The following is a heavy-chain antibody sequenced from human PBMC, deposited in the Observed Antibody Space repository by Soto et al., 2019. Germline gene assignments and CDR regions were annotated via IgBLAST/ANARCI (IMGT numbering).Heavy chain of an antibody. CDR3: ARHTNYVNRDFDY. CDR1: GGSFSGYY. CDR2: INHSGST. J-gene: IGHJ4*02. V-gene: IGHV4-34*01. D-gene: IGHD3-10*02. Sequence: QVQLQQWGAGLLKPSETLSLTCAVYGGSFSGYYWSWIRQPPGKGLEWIGEINHSGSTNYNPSLKSRVTISVDTSKNQFSLKLSSVTAADTAVYYCARHTNYVNRDFDYWGQGTLVTVSS.